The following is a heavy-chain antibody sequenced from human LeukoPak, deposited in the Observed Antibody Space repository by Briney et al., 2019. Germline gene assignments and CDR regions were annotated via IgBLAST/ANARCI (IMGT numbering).Heavy chain of an antibody. J-gene: IGHJ4*02. Sequence: SETLSLTCSVSGGSISSYYWSWIRQPPGKGLEWIGYIYYSGSTNYNPSLKSRVTISVDTSKNQFSLRLSSVTAADTAMYYCARVTGYIVEDYFDYWGQGTLVTVSS. CDR2: IYYSGST. CDR3: ARVTGYIVEDYFDY. CDR1: GGSISSYY. D-gene: IGHD3-22*01. V-gene: IGHV4-59*01.